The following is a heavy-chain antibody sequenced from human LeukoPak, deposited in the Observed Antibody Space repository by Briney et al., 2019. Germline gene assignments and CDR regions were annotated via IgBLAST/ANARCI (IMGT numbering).Heavy chain of an antibody. CDR2: IIPIFGTA. V-gene: IGHV1-69*05. CDR1: GGTFSSYA. Sequence: SVKVSCKASGGTFSSYAISWVRQAPGRGLEWMGGIIPIFGTANYAQKSQGRVTITTEESTSTAYMELSSLRSEDTAVYYCAGGMSVGSTIDYWGQGTLVTVSS. D-gene: IGHD6-19*01. CDR3: AGGMSVGSTIDY. J-gene: IGHJ4*02.